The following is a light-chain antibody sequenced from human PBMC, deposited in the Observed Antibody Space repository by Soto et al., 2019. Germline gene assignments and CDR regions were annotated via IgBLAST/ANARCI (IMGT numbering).Light chain of an antibody. J-gene: IGLJ2*01. CDR3: SSCAGSNHLV. Sequence: QSALTQPPSASGSPGQSVTISCTGTSSDVGGYNYVSWYQQHPGKAPKLMIYEVSKRPSGVPDRFSGSKSGNTASLTVSGLQAEDEAEYYCSSCAGSNHLVFGGGTKLTVL. V-gene: IGLV2-8*01. CDR1: SSDVGGYNY. CDR2: EVS.